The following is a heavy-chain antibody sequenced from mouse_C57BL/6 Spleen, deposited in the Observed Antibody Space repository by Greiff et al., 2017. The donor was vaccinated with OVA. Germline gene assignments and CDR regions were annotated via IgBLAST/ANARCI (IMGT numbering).Heavy chain of an antibody. V-gene: IGHV3-6*01. CDR2: ISYDGSN. J-gene: IGHJ2*01. Sequence: EVQLVESGPGLVKPSQSLSLTCSVTGYSITSGYYWNWIRQFPGNKLEWMGYISYDGSNNYNPSLKNRISITRDTSKNQFFLKLNSVTTEDTATYYCASGRVFDYWGQGTTLTVSS. CDR1: GYSITSGYY. CDR3: ASGRVFDY.